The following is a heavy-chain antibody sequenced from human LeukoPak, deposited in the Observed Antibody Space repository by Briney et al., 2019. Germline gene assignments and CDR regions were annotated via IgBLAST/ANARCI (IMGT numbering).Heavy chain of an antibody. CDR1: GYTFIEYY. CDR2: VDPEDSET. V-gene: IGHV1-69-2*01. CDR3: ATAPRVSH. Sequence: ASVKVSCKASGYTFIEYYIHWVKQAPGRGLEWMGRVDPEDSETIYAEKFQDRVTITAGTSTVTAYMELSSLKFDDTAVYYCATAPRVSHWGQGTLVTVSS. J-gene: IGHJ1*01.